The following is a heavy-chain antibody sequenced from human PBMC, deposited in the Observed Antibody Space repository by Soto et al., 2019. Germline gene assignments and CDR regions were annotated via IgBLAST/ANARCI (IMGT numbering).Heavy chain of an antibody. CDR2: ISSNSATI. V-gene: IGHV3-9*02. J-gene: IGHJ4*02. CDR3: VKDMKRGGMTTIHYFAS. D-gene: IGHD4-17*01. Sequence: EVQLVESGGGLVQPGRSLRLSCVASGFIADDYAMHWVRQAPGKGLEWVSGISSNSATINYADSVKGRFTISRDNTKSAVILHTNSLRPDDTAFYYCVKDMKRGGMTTIHYFASWGQGTLVTVSS. CDR1: GFIADDYA.